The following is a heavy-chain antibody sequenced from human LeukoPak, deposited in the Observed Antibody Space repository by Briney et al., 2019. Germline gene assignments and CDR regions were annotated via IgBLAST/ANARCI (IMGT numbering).Heavy chain of an antibody. CDR2: MNPNSGNT. CDR1: GYTFTSYD. CDR3: ARATLSDYYFNY. V-gene: IGHV1-8*01. J-gene: IGHJ4*02. Sequence: SVKVSCKASGYTFTSYDINWVRQATGQGLEWMGWMNPNSGNTGYAQKFQGRVTMTRDTSTNTVYMELSSLRSEDTAVYFCARATLSDYYFNYWGQGALVTVSS.